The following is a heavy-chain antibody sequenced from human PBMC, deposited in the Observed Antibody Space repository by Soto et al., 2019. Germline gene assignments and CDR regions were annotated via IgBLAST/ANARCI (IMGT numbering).Heavy chain of an antibody. J-gene: IGHJ2*01. CDR1: GFTFRSYA. CDR3: AKEPVGPDWYFDL. Sequence: GGSLRLCCAASGFTFRSYAMSWVRQAPGKGLEWVSGISGSGISTHYADSVKGRFTVSRDNSKNTLYLQMNSLRAEDTAVYNCAKEPVGPDWYFDLWGRGTLVTVSS. V-gene: IGHV3-23*01. CDR2: ISGSGIST.